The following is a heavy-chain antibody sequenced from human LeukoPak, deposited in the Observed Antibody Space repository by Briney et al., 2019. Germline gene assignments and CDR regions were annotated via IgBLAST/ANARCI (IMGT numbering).Heavy chain of an antibody. Sequence: GGSLRLSCAASGFTFSTYWMSWVRQAPGKGLEWVANIKQDGSKKFYVDSVKGRFTISRDNAKNSLYLQINSLRAEDTAVYYCARTGTTLDYWGQGTLVTVSS. D-gene: IGHD1-1*01. CDR1: GFTFSTYW. CDR3: ARTGTTLDY. CDR2: IKQDGSKK. J-gene: IGHJ4*02. V-gene: IGHV3-7*03.